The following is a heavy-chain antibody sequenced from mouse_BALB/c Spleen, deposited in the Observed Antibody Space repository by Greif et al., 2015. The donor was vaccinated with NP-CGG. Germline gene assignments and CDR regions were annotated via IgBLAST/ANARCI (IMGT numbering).Heavy chain of an antibody. D-gene: IGHD2-1*01. CDR2: IYPGGGYT. CDR1: GYTSTNYW. Sequence: QVQLQQSGAELVRPGASVKISCKASGYTSTNYWLGWVKQRPGHGLEWIGDIYPGGGYTNYNEKFKGKATLTADTSSSTAYMQLSSLTSEDSAVYFCARGGGNYAYYFDYWGQGTTLTVSS. J-gene: IGHJ2*01. CDR3: ARGGGNYAYYFDY. V-gene: IGHV1-63*02.